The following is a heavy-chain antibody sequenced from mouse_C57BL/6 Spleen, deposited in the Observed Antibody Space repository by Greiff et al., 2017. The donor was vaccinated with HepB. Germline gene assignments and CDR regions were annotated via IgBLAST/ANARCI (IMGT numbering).Heavy chain of an antibody. CDR3: ARVDDYDGFAY. CDR1: GYTFTDYY. Sequence: VQLQQSGPELVKPGASVKISCKASGYTFTDYYMNWVKQSHGKSLEWIGDINPNNGGTSYNQKFKGKATLTVDKSSSTAYMELRSLTSEDSAVYYCARVDDYDGFAYWGQGTTLTVSS. V-gene: IGHV1-26*01. CDR2: INPNNGGT. J-gene: IGHJ2*01. D-gene: IGHD2-4*01.